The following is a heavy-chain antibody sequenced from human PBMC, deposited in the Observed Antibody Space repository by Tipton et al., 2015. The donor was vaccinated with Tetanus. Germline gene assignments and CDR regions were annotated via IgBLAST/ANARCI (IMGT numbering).Heavy chain of an antibody. Sequence: QLVQSGGEVKKPGESLKISCKGSGYIFNNYWIAWVRQKPGKGLEWMGIIYPGDSDTRYSPSFQGQVTISVDKSINTPYLQWSNLKASDASLFYCARADSANGACNFDFWGQGALVTVAS. V-gene: IGHV5-51*01. CDR2: IYPGDSDT. D-gene: IGHD2-8*01. J-gene: IGHJ4*03. CDR1: GYIFNNYW. CDR3: ARADSANGACNFDF.